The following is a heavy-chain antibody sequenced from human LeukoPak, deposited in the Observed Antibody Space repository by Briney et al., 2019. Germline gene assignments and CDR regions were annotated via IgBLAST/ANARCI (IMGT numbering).Heavy chain of an antibody. CDR3: VRGNYDNRGYSNAFDI. D-gene: IGHD3-22*01. CDR1: GASISISY. Sequence: SGTLSLTCTVSGASISISYWSWIRQAPGKRLKWIGYIYYNGNTNSNPSLKSRVTISADTSKNQFSLKLNSVTAADTAVYYCVRGNYDNRGYSNAFDIWGQGAMVTVSS. CDR2: IYYNGNT. V-gene: IGHV4-59*01. J-gene: IGHJ3*02.